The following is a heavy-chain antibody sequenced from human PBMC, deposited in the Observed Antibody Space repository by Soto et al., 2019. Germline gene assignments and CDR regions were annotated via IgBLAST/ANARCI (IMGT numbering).Heavy chain of an antibody. CDR2: IYYSGNT. Sequence: TLSVTCTVSGGSIRSGGYYWSWVRHNPRKGLEWIGNIYYSGNTYYNPSLKSRLTISVDTSKNQFSLNLSSVTAADTAVYYCARDRLMATAGTARHYFGLDVWGQGTTVTVSS. V-gene: IGHV4-31*03. D-gene: IGHD5-18*01. CDR1: GGSIRSGGYY. CDR3: ARDRLMATAGTARHYFGLDV. J-gene: IGHJ6*02.